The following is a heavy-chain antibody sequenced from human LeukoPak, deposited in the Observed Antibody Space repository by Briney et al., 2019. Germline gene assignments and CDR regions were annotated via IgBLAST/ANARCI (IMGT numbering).Heavy chain of an antibody. CDR1: GFPFSVSW. Sequence: GGSLRLSCAASGFPFSVSWMDWFRQVPGKGLMWVSRTTDEATTYAASVRGRFSISRDNAKNTVYLQMNSLRVEDTAVYYCAKDWFATTDYWGQGILVTVSS. D-gene: IGHD1/OR15-1a*01. J-gene: IGHJ4*02. CDR3: AKDWFATTDY. V-gene: IGHV3-74*01. CDR2: TTDEAT.